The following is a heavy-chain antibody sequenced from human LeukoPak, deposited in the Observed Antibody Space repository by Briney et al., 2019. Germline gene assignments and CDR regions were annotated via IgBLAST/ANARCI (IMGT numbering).Heavy chain of an antibody. D-gene: IGHD5-18*01. CDR1: GFTFGSYW. V-gene: IGHV3-7*01. Sequence: GGSLRLSCAASGFTFGSYWMSWVRQAPGKGLEWVANIKQDGSEKYYVDSVKGRFTISRDNAKNSLYLQMNSLRAEDTAVYYCASRGYSYGYLVRYWGQGTLVTVSS. CDR3: ASRGYSYGYLVRY. CDR2: IKQDGSEK. J-gene: IGHJ4*02.